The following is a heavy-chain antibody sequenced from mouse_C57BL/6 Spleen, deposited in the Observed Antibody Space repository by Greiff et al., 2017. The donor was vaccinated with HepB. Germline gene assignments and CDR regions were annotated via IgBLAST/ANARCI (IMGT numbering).Heavy chain of an antibody. CDR2: IRSKSNNYAT. J-gene: IGHJ4*01. CDR3: VRQGDGYPMDY. Sequence: EVQLVESGGGLVQPKGSLKLSCAASGFSFNTYAMNWVRQAPGKGLEWVARIRSKSNNYATYYADSVKDRFTISRDDSESMLYLQMNNLKTEDTAMYYCVRQGDGYPMDYWGQGTSVTVSS. CDR1: GFSFNTYA. V-gene: IGHV10-1*01. D-gene: IGHD2-3*01.